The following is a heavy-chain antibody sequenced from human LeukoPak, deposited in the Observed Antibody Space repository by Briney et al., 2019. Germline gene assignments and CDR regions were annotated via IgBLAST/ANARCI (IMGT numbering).Heavy chain of an antibody. CDR1: GGTFSSYT. Sequence: SVKVSCKASGGTFSSYTISWVRQAPGQGLEWMGRFIPILGIANYAQKFQGRVTITADKSTSTAYMELSSLRSEDTAVYYCARTLGYPASDAAFDIWGQGTMVTVSS. V-gene: IGHV1-69*02. J-gene: IGHJ3*02. CDR3: ARTLGYPASDAAFDI. D-gene: IGHD5-18*01. CDR2: FIPILGIA.